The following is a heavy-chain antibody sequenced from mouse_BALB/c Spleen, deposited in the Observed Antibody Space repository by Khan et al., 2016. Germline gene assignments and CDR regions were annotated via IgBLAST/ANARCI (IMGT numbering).Heavy chain of an antibody. J-gene: IGHJ2*01. V-gene: IGHV1-82*01. CDR3: ARYFGGDHLALDY. CDR1: GYAFSSSW. CDR2: IYPGDGDT. D-gene: IGHD1-2*01. Sequence: QVQLQQSGPELVKPGASVKISCKVSGYAFSSSWMNWVKQRPGQGLEWIGRIYPGDGDTNYSGKFKGKATLTADKSSSTAYMQLSSLTSVDSAVYFCARYFGGDHLALDYWGQGTTLTVSS.